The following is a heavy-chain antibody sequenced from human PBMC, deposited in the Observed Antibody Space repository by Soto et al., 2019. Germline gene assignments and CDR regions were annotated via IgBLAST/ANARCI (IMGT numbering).Heavy chain of an antibody. CDR1: GFIFSDFA. J-gene: IGHJ4*02. D-gene: IGHD2-15*01. Sequence: EVQLVESGGGLVQPGGSLKLSCAAFGFIFSDFAVHWVRQAPEKGLEWIARIRSKSKTYATAYVASVQGRFTVSRDDSKNTAYLEMTSLKTEDTAIYYWNRLEESGRAGDGCYSGFDHWGPGTPVTVSS. CDR2: IRSKSKTYAT. CDR3: NRLEESGRAGDGCYSGFDH. V-gene: IGHV3-73*02.